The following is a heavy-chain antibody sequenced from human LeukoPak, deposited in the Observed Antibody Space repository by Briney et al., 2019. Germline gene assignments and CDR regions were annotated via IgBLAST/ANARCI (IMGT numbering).Heavy chain of an antibody. CDR3: ARASGAFDY. Sequence: SETLSLPCTVSGGPISISYWRCLRQPPGKGLEWIGYIYYSGITNYNPSLKSRVTISLDTSKNQFSLKLNSVTAADTAVYYCARASGAFDYWGQGALVTVSS. CDR1: GGPISISY. V-gene: IGHV4-59*01. J-gene: IGHJ4*02. CDR2: IYYSGIT.